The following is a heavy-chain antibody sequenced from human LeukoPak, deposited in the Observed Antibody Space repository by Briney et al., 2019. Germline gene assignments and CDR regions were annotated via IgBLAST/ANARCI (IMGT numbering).Heavy chain of an antibody. Sequence: GGSLRLSCAASGFTFSSYWMSWVRQAPGKGLECVASRKQDGSEKYYVDSVKGRFTISRDNAKNSLYLQMNSLRAEDTAVYYCARDGPGIVGATLAFDIWGQGTMVTVSS. D-gene: IGHD1-26*01. CDR1: GFTFSSYW. CDR2: RKQDGSEK. CDR3: ARDGPGIVGATLAFDI. J-gene: IGHJ3*02. V-gene: IGHV3-7*01.